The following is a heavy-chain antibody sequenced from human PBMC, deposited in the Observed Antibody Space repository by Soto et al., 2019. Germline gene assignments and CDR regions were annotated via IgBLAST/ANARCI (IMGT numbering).Heavy chain of an antibody. CDR1: GFDVTTNC. CDR3: VRDKRTISGIFPGY. J-gene: IGHJ4*02. V-gene: IGHV3-53*01. CDR2: VCTGGAT. D-gene: IGHD1-1*01. Sequence: GVSLRLSCVVSGFDVTTNCMRWVRQAPGKGLECVSIVCTGGATHYADSVKGRFTISRDSSKNTVHLQMNNVRAEDTAVYYCVRDKRTISGIFPGYWGQGTQVTVSS.